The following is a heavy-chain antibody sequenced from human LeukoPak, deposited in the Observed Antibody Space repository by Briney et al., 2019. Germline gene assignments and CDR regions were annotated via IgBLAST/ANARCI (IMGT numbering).Heavy chain of an antibody. CDR3: ARSYSTSSKIFDY. D-gene: IGHD6-6*01. V-gene: IGHV3-7*01. CDR2: IKQDGSEK. Sequence: GGSLRLSCAASGFTFTSYEMNWVRQAPGKGLEWVANIKQDGSEKYYVDSVKGRFTISRDNAKNSLNLQMNSLRAGDTAVYYCARSYSTSSKIFDYWGQGTLVTVSS. CDR1: GFTFTSYE. J-gene: IGHJ4*02.